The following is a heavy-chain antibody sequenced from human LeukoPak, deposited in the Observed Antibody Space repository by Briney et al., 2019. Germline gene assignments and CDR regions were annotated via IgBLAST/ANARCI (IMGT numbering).Heavy chain of an antibody. D-gene: IGHD3-10*01. CDR2: INPNSGGT. CDR1: GYTFTGYY. CDR3: ARGDVLLWFHGAFDI. Sequence: ASVKVSCKASGYTFTGYYMHWVRQAPGQGLEWMGWINPNSGGTNYAQKFQGRVTMTRDTSISTAYMELSRLRSDDTAVYYCARGDVLLWFHGAFDIWGQGTMVTVSS. V-gene: IGHV1-2*02. J-gene: IGHJ3*02.